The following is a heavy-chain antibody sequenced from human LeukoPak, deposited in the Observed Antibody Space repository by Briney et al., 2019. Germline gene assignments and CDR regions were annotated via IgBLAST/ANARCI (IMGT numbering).Heavy chain of an antibody. CDR2: ISVYNGNT. V-gene: IGHV1-18*01. D-gene: IGHD4-17*01. CDR1: GYTFTNYG. Sequence: ASVKVSCKASGYTFTNYGIDWVRLAPGQGLEWMAWISVYNGNTNYAQNLQGRVTVTTDTSTGTAYMELRSLRADDTAVYFCGRDRALTTVTMVDHWGQGTPVTVSS. CDR3: GRDRALTTVTMVDH. J-gene: IGHJ4*02.